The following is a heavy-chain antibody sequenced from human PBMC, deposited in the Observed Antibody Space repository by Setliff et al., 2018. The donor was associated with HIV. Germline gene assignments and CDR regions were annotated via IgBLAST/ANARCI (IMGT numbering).Heavy chain of an antibody. V-gene: IGHV1-2*02. Sequence: ASVKVSCKASGYTFSDYYLHWVRQALDKRLSGWDGSTLSVTPPNYAQQLQGRVTMTTDTSTSTAYMELRSLRSDDTAVYYCARDGYYYDGSAYSTFDYWGQGTLVTVSS. J-gene: IGHJ4*02. CDR3: ARDGYYYDGSAYSTFDY. CDR1: GYTFSDYY. D-gene: IGHD3-22*01. CDR2: STLSVTPP.